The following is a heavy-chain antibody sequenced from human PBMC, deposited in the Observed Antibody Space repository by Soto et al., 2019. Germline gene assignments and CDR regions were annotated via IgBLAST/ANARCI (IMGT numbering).Heavy chain of an antibody. V-gene: IGHV3-30-3*01. CDR2: ISYDGSNK. D-gene: IGHD6-19*01. J-gene: IGHJ1*01. Sequence: SLRLSCAASGFTFSSYAMHWVRQAPGKGLEWVAVISYDGSNKYYADSVKGRFTISRDNSKNTLYLQMNSLRAEDTAVYYCATPSGYSSGWYWKYFQHWGQGTLVTVSS. CDR3: ATPSGYSSGWYWKYFQH. CDR1: GFTFSSYA.